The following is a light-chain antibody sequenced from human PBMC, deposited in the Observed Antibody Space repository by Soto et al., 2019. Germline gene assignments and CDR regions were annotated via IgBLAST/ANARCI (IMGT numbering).Light chain of an antibody. CDR2: GVS. Sequence: ELVLTQSPGTLSLSPGERATLSCRASQSLSSRNLAWYQQKPGQAPRPLIYGVSSRATGIPDRFSGSGSGTDFSLTISRVEPEDFAVYYCQQCDSSPRTFGQGTKVEIK. CDR3: QQCDSSPRT. CDR1: QSLSSRN. V-gene: IGKV3-20*01. J-gene: IGKJ1*01.